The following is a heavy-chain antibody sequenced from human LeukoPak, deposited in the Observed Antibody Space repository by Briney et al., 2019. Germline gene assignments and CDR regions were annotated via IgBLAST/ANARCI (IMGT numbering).Heavy chain of an antibody. CDR2: INPNSGDT. J-gene: IGHJ5*02. CDR1: GYTFTSYY. CDR3: ARPYGSGSFDNWFDP. D-gene: IGHD3-10*01. V-gene: IGHV1-2*06. Sequence: GASVKVSCKASGYTFTSYYMHWVRQAPGQGLEWMGRINPNSGDTNYAQKFQGRVTMTRDTSISTAYMDLSRLTSDDTAVYYCARPYGSGSFDNWFDPWGQGTLVIVSS.